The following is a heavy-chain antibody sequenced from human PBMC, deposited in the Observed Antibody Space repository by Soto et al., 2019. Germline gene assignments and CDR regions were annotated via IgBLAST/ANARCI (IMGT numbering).Heavy chain of an antibody. CDR2: VYHTGNT. D-gene: IGHD1-20*01. J-gene: IGHJ4*02. CDR1: GVSITPYY. V-gene: IGHV4-59*01. CDR3: AREQYNWKL. Sequence: KTSETLSLTCTVSGVSITPYYCTWIRHPPGKGLEWIGYVYHTGNTYYNPSLKSRVTISLNTSKNQVSLRLKSVTAADTAVYYCAREQYNWKLWGQGTLVTVSS.